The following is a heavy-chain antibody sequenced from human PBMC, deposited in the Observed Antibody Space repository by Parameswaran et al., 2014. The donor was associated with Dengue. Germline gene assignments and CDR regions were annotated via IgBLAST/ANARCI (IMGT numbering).Heavy chain of an antibody. CDR3: ARAHYCSSTSCYTGYYYYYYMDV. D-gene: IGHD2-2*02. J-gene: IGHJ6*03. V-gene: IGHV4-31*02. CDR2: IYYSGST. Sequence: RWIRQPPGKGLEWIGYIYYSGSTYYNPSLKSRVTISVDTSKNQFSLKLSSVTAADTAVYYCARAHYCSSTSCYTGYYYYYYMDVWGKGTTVTVSS.